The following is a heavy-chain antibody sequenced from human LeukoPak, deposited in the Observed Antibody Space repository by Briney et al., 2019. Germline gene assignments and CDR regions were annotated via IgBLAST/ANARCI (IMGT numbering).Heavy chain of an antibody. CDR1: GYTFTSYY. CDR2: INPSGGST. D-gene: IGHD6-19*01. Sequence: ASVKVSCKASGYTFTSYYMHWVRQAPGQWLEWMGIINPSGGSTSYAQKFQGRVTMTRDTSTSTVYMELSGLRSEDTAVYYCARDRYSSGWYVGAFDIWGQGTIVTVSS. J-gene: IGHJ3*02. CDR3: ARDRYSSGWYVGAFDI. V-gene: IGHV1-46*01.